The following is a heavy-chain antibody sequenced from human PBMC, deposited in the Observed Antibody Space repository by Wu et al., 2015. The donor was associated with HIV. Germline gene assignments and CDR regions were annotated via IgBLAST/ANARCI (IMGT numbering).Heavy chain of an antibody. CDR3: ARGAAFRAELDY. J-gene: IGHJ4*02. D-gene: IGHD2-15*01. V-gene: IGHV1-69*05. Sequence: QVQLVQSGAEVKKPGSSVKVSCKTSGGSFSGYGLSWVRQAPGQGLEWMGGIIPSFGPPNYAQSFQGRVTITTDESMSIAYMELSSLRSEDTAVYYCARGAAFRAELDYWGQGTMVTVSS. CDR1: GGSFSGYG. CDR2: IIPSFGPP.